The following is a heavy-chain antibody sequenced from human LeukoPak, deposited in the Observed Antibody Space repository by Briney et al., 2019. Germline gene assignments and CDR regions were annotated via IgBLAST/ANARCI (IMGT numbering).Heavy chain of an antibody. CDR1: GFTFDDYA. CDR2: ISWNSGSI. D-gene: IGHD4-23*01. CDR3: ARDGEDTGGNSGVSYFDY. V-gene: IGHV3-9*01. Sequence: PGGSLRLSCAASGFTFDDYAMHWVRQAPGKGLEWVSGISWNSGSIGYADSVKGRFTISRDNAKNSLYLQMNSLRSEDTAVYYCARDGEDTGGNSGVSYFDYWGQGALVTVSS. J-gene: IGHJ4*02.